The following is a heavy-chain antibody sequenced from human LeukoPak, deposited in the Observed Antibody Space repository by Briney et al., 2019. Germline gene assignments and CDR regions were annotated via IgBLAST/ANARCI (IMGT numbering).Heavy chain of an antibody. CDR3: ARADYYDSFL. V-gene: IGHV3-33*01. Sequence: GGSLRLSCAASGFTFSSYGMHWVRQAPGKGLEWVAVIWYDGSNKYYADSVKGRFTISRDNSKNTLYLQMNSLGAEDTAVYYRARADYYDSFLWGQGTLVTVSS. D-gene: IGHD3-22*01. CDR2: IWYDGSNK. CDR1: GFTFSSYG. J-gene: IGHJ4*02.